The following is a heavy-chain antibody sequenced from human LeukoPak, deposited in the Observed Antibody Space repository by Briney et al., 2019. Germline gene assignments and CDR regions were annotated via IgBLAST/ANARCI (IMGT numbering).Heavy chain of an antibody. Sequence: GGSLRLSCAASGFTFSSTVMTWVRQAPGKGLEWVSTISPDGKYIYYADPLRGRFTMSRDNSKNTLYLQMNSLRVEDTAIYYCVKRFVESIVSDQWGQGTLVTVSS. CDR2: ISPDGKYI. D-gene: IGHD2-15*01. V-gene: IGHV3-23*01. CDR1: GFTFSSTV. J-gene: IGHJ5*02. CDR3: VKRFVESIVSDQ.